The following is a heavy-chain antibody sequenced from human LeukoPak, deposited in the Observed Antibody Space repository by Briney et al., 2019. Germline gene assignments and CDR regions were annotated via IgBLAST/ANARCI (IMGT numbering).Heavy chain of an antibody. CDR1: GGSISSSSYY. Sequence: SETLSLTYTVSGGSISSSSYYWGWIRQPPGKGLEWIGSIYYSGSTYYNPSLRSRVSISVDKSTNHISLEVTSVTAADTAVYYCARDWGFGDSEDWFDPWGQGTLVTVSS. D-gene: IGHD3-10*01. CDR3: ARDWGFGDSEDWFDP. CDR2: IYYSGST. J-gene: IGHJ5*02. V-gene: IGHV4-39*07.